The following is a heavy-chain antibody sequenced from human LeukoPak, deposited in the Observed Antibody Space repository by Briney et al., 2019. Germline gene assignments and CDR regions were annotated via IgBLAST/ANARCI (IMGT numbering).Heavy chain of an antibody. J-gene: IGHJ4*02. D-gene: IGHD2-21*01. V-gene: IGHV5-51*01. Sequence: GESLKISCKASGYSFTNYWIGWVRQMPGKGLEWMGIINPGDSDIRYSPSFQGQVTISADKSTSTAYLQWSSLTASDTAMYFCARHPGGGVWYFGYWGQGILVTVSS. CDR1: GYSFTNYW. CDR2: INPGDSDI. CDR3: ARHPGGGVWYFGY.